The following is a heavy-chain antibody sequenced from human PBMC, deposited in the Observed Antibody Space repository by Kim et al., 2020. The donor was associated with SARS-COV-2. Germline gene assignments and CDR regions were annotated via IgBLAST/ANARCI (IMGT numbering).Heavy chain of an antibody. D-gene: IGHD3-22*01. CDR3: ARDFYSDRSVHWEDYFDY. CDR2: ISTYDGDT. CDR1: GYTFSNYG. V-gene: IGHV1-18*01. Sequence: ASVKVSCKASGYTFSNYGISWVRQAPGQGLEWMGWISTYDGDTNFAQKFQGRVTLTTDTSTSTAYMEVRSLRSDDTAVFYCARDFYSDRSVHWEDYFDYW. J-gene: IGHJ4*01.